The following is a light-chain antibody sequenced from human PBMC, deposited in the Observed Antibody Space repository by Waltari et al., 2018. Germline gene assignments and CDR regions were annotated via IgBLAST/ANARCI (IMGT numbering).Light chain of an antibody. CDR2: GNSDGSH. CDR1: SRHSSNL. V-gene: IGLV4-69*01. CDR3: QTGGHGTWV. J-gene: IGLJ3*02. Sequence: QLVVTQSPSASASLGASVKLTCTRSSRHSSNLIAWLQQEPEKGPRCLMKGNSDGSHSRGDELPDRFSGSSSGAERHLTISSLQAEDEADYYCQTGGHGTWVFGGGTKLPVL.